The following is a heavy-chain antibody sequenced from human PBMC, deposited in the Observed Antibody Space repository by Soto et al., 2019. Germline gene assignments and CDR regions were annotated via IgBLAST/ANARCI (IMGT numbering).Heavy chain of an antibody. CDR2: INHSGST. V-gene: IGHV4-34*01. Sequence: QVQLQQWGAGLLKPSETLSLTCAVYGGSFSGYYWSWIRQPPGKGLEWIGEINHSGSTNYNPSLKSRVTISVDTSKNQFSLKLSSVTAADTAVYYCARGGEQPPYCYYYGMDVWGQGTTVTVSS. CDR3: ARGGEQPPYCYYYGMDV. J-gene: IGHJ6*02. D-gene: IGHD3-10*01. CDR1: GGSFSGYY.